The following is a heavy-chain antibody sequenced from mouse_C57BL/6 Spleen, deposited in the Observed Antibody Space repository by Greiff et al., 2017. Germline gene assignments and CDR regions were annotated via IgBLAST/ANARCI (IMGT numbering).Heavy chain of an antibody. CDR1: GFTFSNYW. V-gene: IGHV6-3*01. Sequence: EVKLVESGGGLVQPGGSMKLSCVASGFTFSNYWMNWVRQSPEKGLEWVAQIRLKSDNYATHYAESVKGRFTISRDDSKSSVYLQMNNLRAEDTGIYYCTEGGYSLFAYWGQGTLVTVSA. CDR2: IRLKSDNYAT. CDR3: TEGGYSLFAY. J-gene: IGHJ3*01. D-gene: IGHD2-3*01.